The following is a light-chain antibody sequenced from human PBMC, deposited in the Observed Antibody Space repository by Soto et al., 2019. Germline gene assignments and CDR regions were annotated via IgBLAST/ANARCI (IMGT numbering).Light chain of an antibody. CDR2: EGS. Sequence: QSALTQPASVSGSPGQSITISCTGSSSDVGSYNFVSWHQQHPGKAPKLMIYEGSKRPSGVSNRFSGSKSGNTASLTISGLQADDEADYYCCSYAGSSTWVFGGGTKVTVL. CDR1: SSDVGSYNF. J-gene: IGLJ3*02. V-gene: IGLV2-23*01. CDR3: CSYAGSSTWV.